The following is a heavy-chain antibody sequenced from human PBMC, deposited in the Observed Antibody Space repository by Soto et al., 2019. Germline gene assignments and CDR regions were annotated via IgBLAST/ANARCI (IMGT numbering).Heavy chain of an antibody. Sequence: ASVKVSCKASGYTFTNYGISWVRQAPGEGLEWVGWINTSNDNKLYAQKLQGRLTLTTDTSTSTAYMDLTTLRSDDTAVYFCASDPEAASFDFSARGNLVSVSS. J-gene: IGHJ5*01. D-gene: IGHD2-15*01. V-gene: IGHV1-18*01. CDR3: ASDPEAASFDF. CDR1: GYTFTNYG. CDR2: INTSNDNK.